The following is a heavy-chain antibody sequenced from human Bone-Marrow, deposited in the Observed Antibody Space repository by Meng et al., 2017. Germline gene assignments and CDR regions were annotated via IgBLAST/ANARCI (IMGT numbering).Heavy chain of an antibody. CDR3: ARFTPFDY. CDR1: GFTFSSYA. CDR2: INPDGTIT. V-gene: IGHV3-74*02. J-gene: IGHJ4*02. Sequence: GQLVESGGGVVQPGRSLRLSCAASGFTFSSYAMHWVRQAPGKGPMWVSRINPDGTITDYADSVKGRFTISRDNAKNTLYLQMNSLRAEDSAVYYCARFTPFDYWGPGTLVTVSS.